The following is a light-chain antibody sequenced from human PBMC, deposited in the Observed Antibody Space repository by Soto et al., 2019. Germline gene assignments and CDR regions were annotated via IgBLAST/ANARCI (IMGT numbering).Light chain of an antibody. CDR1: SSDVGSHNL. V-gene: IGLV2-23*01. CDR3: CSYVGSSTLV. Sequence: QSALTQPASVSGSPGQSITISCTGTSSDVGSHNLVSWYQQHPGKAPKLMIYEGSKRPSGVSDRFSGSKSGNTASLTISGLQAEDEADYYCCSYVGSSTLVFGGGTKLTVL. J-gene: IGLJ2*01. CDR2: EGS.